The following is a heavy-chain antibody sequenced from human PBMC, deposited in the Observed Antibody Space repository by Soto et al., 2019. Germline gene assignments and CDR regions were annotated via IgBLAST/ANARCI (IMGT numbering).Heavy chain of an antibody. CDR2: IIPIFGTA. Sequence: QVQLVQSGAEVKKPGSSVKVSCKASGGTFSSYAISWVRQAPGQGLEWMGGIIPIFGTANYAQKFQGRVTITADESTSTAYMELSSLRSEDTAVYYCARKPPRYNWNPTTNSYGMDVWGQGTTVTVSS. CDR3: ARKPPRYNWNPTTNSYGMDV. V-gene: IGHV1-69*01. J-gene: IGHJ6*02. D-gene: IGHD1-20*01. CDR1: GGTFSSYA.